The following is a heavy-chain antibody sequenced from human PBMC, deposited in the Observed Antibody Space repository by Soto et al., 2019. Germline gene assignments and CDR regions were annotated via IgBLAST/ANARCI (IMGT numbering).Heavy chain of an antibody. J-gene: IGHJ6*02. CDR3: ARATYTSGHSPTFAMDV. Sequence: ASVKVSCKASGYTFTSNAIHWVRQAPGQEPEWMGWINGGNGYTRYSRNFQDRVTLTRDASASTTYMELSSLRSEDTAIFYCARATYTSGHSPTFAMDVWGQWTTVTVSS. CDR1: GYTFTSNA. D-gene: IGHD3-10*01. CDR2: INGGNGYT. V-gene: IGHV1-3*01.